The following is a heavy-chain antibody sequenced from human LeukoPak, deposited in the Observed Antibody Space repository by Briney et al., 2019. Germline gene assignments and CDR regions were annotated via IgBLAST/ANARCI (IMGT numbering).Heavy chain of an antibody. CDR3: ARVRIAVAGKYYFDY. V-gene: IGHV1-2*02. CDR1: GYTFTGYY. Sequence: ASVKVSCKASGYTFTGYYMHWVRQAPGQGLEWMGWINPNSGGTNYAQKFQGRVNMTRDTSISTAYMELSRLRSDDTAVYYCARVRIAVAGKYYFDYWGQGTLVTVSS. CDR2: INPNSGGT. J-gene: IGHJ4*02. D-gene: IGHD6-19*01.